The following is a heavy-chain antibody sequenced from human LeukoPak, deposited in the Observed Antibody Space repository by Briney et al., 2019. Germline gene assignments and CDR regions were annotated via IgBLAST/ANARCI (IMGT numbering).Heavy chain of an antibody. Sequence: PGGSLRLSCTASGFTFSTYNMNWVRQAPGKGLEWVSSISTNSNYIYYADSVKGRFTISRDNAKNSLYLQMNSLRAEDTAVYYCASRSSTSMGGKGTMATVFS. V-gene: IGHV3-21*01. CDR3: ASRSSTSM. D-gene: IGHD2-2*01. CDR1: GFTFSTYN. CDR2: ISTNSNYI. J-gene: IGHJ3*01.